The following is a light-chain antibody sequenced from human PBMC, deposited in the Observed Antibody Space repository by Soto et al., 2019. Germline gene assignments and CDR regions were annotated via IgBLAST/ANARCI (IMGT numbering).Light chain of an antibody. CDR1: QSISSW. J-gene: IGKJ2*01. CDR3: QQYNSPMYT. V-gene: IGKV1-5*03. CDR2: KAS. Sequence: DIQKTQSPSTLSASVGDRVTITCRASQSISSWLAWYQQKPGKAPKLLIYKASSLESGVPSRFSGSGSGTEFTLTISSLQPDDFATYYCQQYNSPMYTFGQGTKLEIK.